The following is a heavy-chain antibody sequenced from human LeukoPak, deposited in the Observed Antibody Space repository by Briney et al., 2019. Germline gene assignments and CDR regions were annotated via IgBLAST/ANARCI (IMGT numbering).Heavy chain of an antibody. CDR1: GFTFSNAW. V-gene: IGHV3-21*01. J-gene: IGHJ3*02. CDR2: ISSSSSYI. Sequence: GGSLRLSCAASGFTFSNAWMNWVRQAPGKGLEWVSSISSSSSYIYYADSVKGRFTISRDNAKNSLYLQMNSLRAEDTAVYYCARDSSTVFDAFDIWGQGTMVTVSS. CDR3: ARDSSTVFDAFDI. D-gene: IGHD6-13*01.